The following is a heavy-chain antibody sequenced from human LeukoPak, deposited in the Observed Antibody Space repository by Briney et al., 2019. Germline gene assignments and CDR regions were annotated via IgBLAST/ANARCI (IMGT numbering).Heavy chain of an antibody. CDR1: GASYNAFY. D-gene: IGHD3-3*01. Sequence: SETLSLTCAVYGASYNAFYGSWIRQPPGQGLEWIGEIDHRGTATYNPSLKRRLTISADASKNQFSLKLNSVTDAETAVYYCAVGITILGVAASFDSWGQGNLVIVSS. CDR3: AVGITILGVAASFDS. V-gene: IGHV4-34*01. CDR2: IDHRGTA. J-gene: IGHJ4*02.